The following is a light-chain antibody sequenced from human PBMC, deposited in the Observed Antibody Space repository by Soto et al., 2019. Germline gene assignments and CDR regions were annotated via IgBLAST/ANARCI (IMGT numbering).Light chain of an antibody. V-gene: IGKV3-20*01. CDR1: QSVSSSY. CDR3: QQYGSSSWT. J-gene: IGKJ1*01. CDR2: GAS. Sequence: EIVLTQSPGTLSLSPGERATLSCRASQSVSSSYLAWYQQKPGQAPRLLIYGASSRATGIPERFGGSGSETDFNLTISRLEPEEFAGYYCQQYGSSSWTFVQGTKVEIK.